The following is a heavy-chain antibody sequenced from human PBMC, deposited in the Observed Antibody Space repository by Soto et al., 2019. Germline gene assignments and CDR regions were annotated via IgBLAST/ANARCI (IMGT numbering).Heavy chain of an antibody. CDR3: ARVSYGDPLFRAFDI. J-gene: IGHJ3*02. Sequence: GGSLRLSCAASGFTFSSYAMHWVRQAPGKGLEYVSAISSNGGSTYYANSVKGRFTISRDNSKNTLYLQMGSLRAEDMAVYYCARVSYGDPLFRAFDIWGQGTMVTVSS. CDR1: GFTFSSYA. V-gene: IGHV3-64*01. CDR2: ISSNGGST. D-gene: IGHD4-17*01.